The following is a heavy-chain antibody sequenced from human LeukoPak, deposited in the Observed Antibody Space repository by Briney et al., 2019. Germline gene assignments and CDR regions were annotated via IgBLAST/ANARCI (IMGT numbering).Heavy chain of an antibody. Sequence: GGSLRLSCAASGFTFSSYWMTWVRQAPGKGLEWVANIKHNGDELNYVDSVEDRFTISRDNAKNSLYLHMTGLRAEDTAVSYCARELRTFDSWGQGTLVTVSS. V-gene: IGHV3-7*01. D-gene: IGHD3-16*01. CDR1: GFTFSSYW. CDR3: ARELRTFDS. J-gene: IGHJ4*02. CDR2: IKHNGDEL.